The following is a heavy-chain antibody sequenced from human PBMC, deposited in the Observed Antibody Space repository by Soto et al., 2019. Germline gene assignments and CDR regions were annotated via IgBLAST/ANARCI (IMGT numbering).Heavy chain of an antibody. Sequence: SGGSLRLSCAASGFTFSDYAMVWVRQAPGKGLEWVSGIFGGGRSTYYAESVKGRFTISRDNSNNVLYLQMNSLRAEDTAVYYCAKDAVSGDGVWLVHYWGQGTLVTVS. D-gene: IGHD4-17*01. V-gene: IGHV3-23*01. CDR2: IFGGGRST. CDR3: AKDAVSGDGVWLVHY. CDR1: GFTFSDYA. J-gene: IGHJ4*02.